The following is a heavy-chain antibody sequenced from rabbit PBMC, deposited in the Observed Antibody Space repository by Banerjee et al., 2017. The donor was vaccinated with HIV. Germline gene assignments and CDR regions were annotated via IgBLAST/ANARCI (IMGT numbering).Heavy chain of an antibody. CDR2: ISYDGST. J-gene: IGHJ4*01. CDR1: GFDISSYH. D-gene: IGHD6-1*01. V-gene: IGHV1S24*01. CDR3: ARGPVYTYGYAGYAYADYFNL. Sequence: QEQLVESGGGLVQPEGTLTLTCTASGFDISSYHMCWVRQAPGKGLEYIGYISYDGSTYYASWAKGRFTISKTSTTVDLQMNSLTAADTATYFCARGPVYTYGYAGYAYADYFNLWGPGTLVTVS.